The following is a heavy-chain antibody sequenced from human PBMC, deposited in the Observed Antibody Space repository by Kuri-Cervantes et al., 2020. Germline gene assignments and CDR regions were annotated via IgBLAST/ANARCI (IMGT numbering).Heavy chain of an antibody. Sequence: SVKVSCKASGGTYSSYAISWVRQAPGKGVEWMGGIIPIFGTANYTQKFQGRVTITADESTSTAYMELSSLRSEDTAVYYCARVGSGSYYSMGSSWACAFDIWGQGTMVTVSS. D-gene: IGHD1-26*01. V-gene: IGHV1-69*13. CDR2: IIPIFGTA. CDR1: GGTYSSYA. CDR3: ARVGSGSYYSMGSSWACAFDI. J-gene: IGHJ3*02.